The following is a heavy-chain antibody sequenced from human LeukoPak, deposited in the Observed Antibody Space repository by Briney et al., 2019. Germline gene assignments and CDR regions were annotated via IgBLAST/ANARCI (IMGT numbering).Heavy chain of an antibody. CDR2: ISGSGGST. V-gene: IGHV3-23*01. Sequence: VGSLRLSCADSGFTFSSYAMSWVRPAPGKGPEWVSAISGSGGSTYYADSVKCPFTISRVNSKITLYLQMNSLRAEDTAVYYCAKTRGIWNHFDYWGQGTLVTVST. CDR1: GFTFSSYA. D-gene: IGHD1-1*01. CDR3: AKTRGIWNHFDY. J-gene: IGHJ4*02.